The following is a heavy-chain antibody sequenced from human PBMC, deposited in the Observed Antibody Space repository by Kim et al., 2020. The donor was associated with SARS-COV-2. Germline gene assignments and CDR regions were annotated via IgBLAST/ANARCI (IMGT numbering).Heavy chain of an antibody. CDR2: ISGDGGRT. V-gene: IGHV3-43*02. CDR3: ASPISVRYSTSLTRPFDH. Sequence: GGSLRLSCTASGFTFQDPVMHWVRQRPGKGLEWVSLISGDGGRTDYLDSVKGRFSISRDNTKNALFLQMNTLRTEDTAVYFCASPISVRYSTSLTRPFDHWGQEPLVLVSS. D-gene: IGHD6-6*01. CDR1: GFTFQDPV. J-gene: IGHJ4*02.